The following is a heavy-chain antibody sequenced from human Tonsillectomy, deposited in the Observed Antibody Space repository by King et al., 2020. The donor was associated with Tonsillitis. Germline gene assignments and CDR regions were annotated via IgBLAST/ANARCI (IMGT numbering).Heavy chain of an antibody. CDR3: AKDFLRHSPAAIVGGALDY. D-gene: IGHD2-2*02. Sequence: VQLVESGGGLVQPGGSLRLSCAASGFTFSSYAMSWVRQAPGKGLEWVSAISGSGGSTYYADSVKGRFTISRDNSKNTLYLQMNSLRAEDTVVYYCAKDFLRHSPAAIVGGALDYWGQGTLVTVSS. J-gene: IGHJ4*02. CDR1: GFTFSSYA. V-gene: IGHV3-23*04. CDR2: ISGSGGST.